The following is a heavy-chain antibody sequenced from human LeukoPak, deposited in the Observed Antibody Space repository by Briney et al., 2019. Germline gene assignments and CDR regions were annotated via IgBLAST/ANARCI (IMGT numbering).Heavy chain of an antibody. V-gene: IGHV1-46*01. J-gene: IGHJ4*02. CDR2: INPSGGST. CDR1: GYTFTSYY. D-gene: IGHD5-18*01. Sequence: GASVKVSCKASGYTFTSYYMHWVRQAPGQGLEWMGIINPSGGSTSYAQKFQGRVTMTRDTSTSTVYMELSSLRSEDTAVYYCSGDRALGVVSGYNFDYWARGTRATFPS. CDR3: SGDRALGVVSGYNFDY.